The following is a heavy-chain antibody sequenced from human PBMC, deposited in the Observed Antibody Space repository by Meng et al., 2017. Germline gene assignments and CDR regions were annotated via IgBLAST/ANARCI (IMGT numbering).Heavy chain of an antibody. CDR1: GYTLTELS. CDR3: ATARHDYGDYGSFQH. V-gene: IGHV1-24*01. D-gene: IGHD4-17*01. J-gene: IGHJ1*01. CDR2: FDPEDGET. Sequence: ASVKVSRKVSGYTLTELSMHWVRQAPGKGLEWMGGFDPEDGETIYAQKFQGRVTMTEDTSTDTAYMELSSLRSEDTAVYYCATARHDYGDYGSFQHWGQGTLVTFSS.